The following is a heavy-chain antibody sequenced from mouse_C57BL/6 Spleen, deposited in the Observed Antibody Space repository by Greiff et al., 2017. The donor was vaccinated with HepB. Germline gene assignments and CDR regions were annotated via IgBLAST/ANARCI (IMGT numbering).Heavy chain of an antibody. J-gene: IGHJ3*01. CDR3: AIWYGYDGAWFAY. V-gene: IGHV1-80*01. D-gene: IGHD2-2*01. CDR2: IYPGDGDT. CDR1: GYAFSSYW. Sequence: QVQLQQSGAELVKPGASVKISCKASGYAFSSYWMNWVKQRPGKGLEWIGQIYPGDGDTNYNGKFKGKATLTADTSSSTAYMQLSSLTSEDSAVYFCAIWYGYDGAWFAYWGQGTLVTVSA.